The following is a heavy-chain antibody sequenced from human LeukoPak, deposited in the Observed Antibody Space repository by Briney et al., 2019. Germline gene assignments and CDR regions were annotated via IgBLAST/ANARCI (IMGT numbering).Heavy chain of an antibody. CDR3: AKDREAYCGGDCYYYYYMDV. V-gene: IGHV3-23*01. D-gene: IGHD2-21*02. CDR1: GFTFSSYA. CDR2: ISGSGGST. J-gene: IGHJ6*03. Sequence: GGSLRLSCAASGFTFSSYAMSWVRQAPGKGLEWVSAISGSGGSTYYADSVKGRFTISRDNSKNTLYLQMNSRRAEDTAVYYCAKDREAYCGGDCYYYYYMDVWGKGTTVTVSS.